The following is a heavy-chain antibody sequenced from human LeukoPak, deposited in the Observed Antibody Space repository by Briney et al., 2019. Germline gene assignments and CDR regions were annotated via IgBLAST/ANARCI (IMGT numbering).Heavy chain of an antibody. D-gene: IGHD3-10*01. Sequence: GGSLRLSCAASGFTFSSYGMHWVRQAPGKGLEWVAVISYDGSNKYYADSVKGRFTISRDNSKNTLYLQMNSLRAEDTAVYYCAKDEVRGLLDYWGQGTQVTVSS. J-gene: IGHJ4*02. CDR1: GFTFSSYG. CDR2: ISYDGSNK. CDR3: AKDEVRGLLDY. V-gene: IGHV3-30*18.